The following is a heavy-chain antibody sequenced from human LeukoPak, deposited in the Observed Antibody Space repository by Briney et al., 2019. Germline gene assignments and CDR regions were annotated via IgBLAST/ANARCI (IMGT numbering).Heavy chain of an antibody. V-gene: IGHV3-30*03. CDR1: GFSFSTYG. CDR2: ISDDGNNK. Sequence: SGGSLRLSCAASGFSFSTYGMHWVRQAPGKGLEWVAVISDDGNNKYYVDSVKGRFTISRDNSKNTLYLQMNSLRAEDTAVYYCSILWFGELHTNVHNEWEYYFDYWGQGTLVTVSS. D-gene: IGHD3-10*01. CDR3: SILWFGELHTNVHNEWEYYFDY. J-gene: IGHJ4*02.